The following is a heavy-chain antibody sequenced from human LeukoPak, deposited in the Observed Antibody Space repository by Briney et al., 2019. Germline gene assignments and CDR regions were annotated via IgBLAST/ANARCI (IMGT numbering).Heavy chain of an antibody. CDR1: GYTFTGYY. V-gene: IGHV1-18*04. J-gene: IGHJ3*02. D-gene: IGHD3-10*01. Sequence: ASVKVSCKASGYTFTGYYMHWVRQAPGQGLEWMGWISAYNGNTNYAQKLQGRVTMTTDTSTSTAYMELRSLRSDDTAVYYCARDRDDAFDIWGQGTMVTVSS. CDR3: ARDRDDAFDI. CDR2: ISAYNGNT.